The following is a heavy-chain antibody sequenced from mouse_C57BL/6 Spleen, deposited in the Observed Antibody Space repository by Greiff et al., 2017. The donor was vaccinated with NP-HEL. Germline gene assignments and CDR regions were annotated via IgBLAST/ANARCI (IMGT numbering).Heavy chain of an antibody. D-gene: IGHD1-1*01. CDR3: ARHETTVVAMDFDV. CDR2: ISSGGSYT. J-gene: IGHJ1*03. V-gene: IGHV5-6*01. Sequence: EVQLVESGGDLVKPGGSLKLSCAASGFTFSSYGMSWVRQTPDKRLEWVATISSGGSYTYYPDSVKGRFTISRDNAKNTLYLQMSSLKSEDTAMYYCARHETTVVAMDFDVWGTGTTVTVSS. CDR1: GFTFSSYG.